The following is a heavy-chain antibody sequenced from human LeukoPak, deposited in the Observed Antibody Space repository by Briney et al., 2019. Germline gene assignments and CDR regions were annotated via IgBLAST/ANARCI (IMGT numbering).Heavy chain of an antibody. V-gene: IGHV3-30*04. D-gene: IGHD1-26*01. CDR3: ARVRGGSYLDAFDI. Sequence: GGSLRLSCAASGFTFSSYAMHWVRQAPGKGLGWVAVISYDGSNKYYADSVKGRFTISRDNSKNTLYLQMNSLRAEDTAVYYCARVRGGSYLDAFDIWGQGTMDTVSS. CDR2: ISYDGSNK. CDR1: GFTFSSYA. J-gene: IGHJ3*02.